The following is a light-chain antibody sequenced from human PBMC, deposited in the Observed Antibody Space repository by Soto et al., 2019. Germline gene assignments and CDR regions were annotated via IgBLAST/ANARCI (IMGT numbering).Light chain of an antibody. CDR1: SSDVGGYNY. CDR3: QSYDSSLTNAV. CDR2: EVT. J-gene: IGLJ2*01. Sequence: QSALTQPASVSGSPGQSITISCTGTSSDVGGYNYVSWYQQHPGKAPKLMIYEVTIRPSGVSNRFSGSKSGTSVSLAITGLRGEDEADYHCQSYDSSLTNAVFGGGTKLTVL. V-gene: IGLV2-14*01.